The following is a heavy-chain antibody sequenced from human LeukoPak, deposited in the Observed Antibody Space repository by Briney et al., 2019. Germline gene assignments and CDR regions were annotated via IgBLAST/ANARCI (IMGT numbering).Heavy chain of an antibody. D-gene: IGHD6-25*01. CDR1: GFRFSDYW. CDR3: ARGGYSGSYYRFS. V-gene: IGHV3-74*01. J-gene: IGHJ4*02. CDR2: TSKDGSDT. Sequence: GGSLRLSCAASGFRFSDYWMHWVRQGPGKGPEWLSRTSKDGSDTFYADAAKGRFTASRDNAKNTVYLQVTNVRSEDTAVYFCARGGYSGSYYRFSWGQGTLVTVAS.